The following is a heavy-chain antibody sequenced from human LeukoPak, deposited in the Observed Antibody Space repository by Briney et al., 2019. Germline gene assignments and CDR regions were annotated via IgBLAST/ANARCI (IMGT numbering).Heavy chain of an antibody. CDR2: ISSSGSTI. CDR3: ARDPYDFWSGYYDYYYYYYMDV. D-gene: IGHD3-3*01. Sequence: GGSLRLSCAASGLTFSDYYMSWIRQAPGKGLEWVSYISSSGSTIYYADSVKGRFTISRDNAKNSLYLQMNSLRAEDTAVYYCARDPYDFWSGYYDYYYYYYMDVWGKGTTVTVSS. CDR1: GLTFSDYY. V-gene: IGHV3-11*01. J-gene: IGHJ6*03.